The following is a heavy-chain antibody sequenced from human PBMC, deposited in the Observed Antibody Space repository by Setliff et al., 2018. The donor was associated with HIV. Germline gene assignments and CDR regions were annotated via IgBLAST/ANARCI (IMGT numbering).Heavy chain of an antibody. V-gene: IGHV4-4*08. D-gene: IGHD4-4*01. CDR2: IHHSGSS. CDR3: AREHDYSNYRRLDS. J-gene: IGHJ4*02. Sequence: SETLSLTCTVSGDSIITYYWTWIRQPPGKGLEWIGYIHHSGSSDYTPSLRSRVTMSVDTSKYQFSLKLTSVTAADTAVYYCAREHDYSNYRRLDSWGQGILVTVSS. CDR1: GDSIITYY.